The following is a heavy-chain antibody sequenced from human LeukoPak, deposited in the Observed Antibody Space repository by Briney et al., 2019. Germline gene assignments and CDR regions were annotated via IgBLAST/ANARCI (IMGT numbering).Heavy chain of an antibody. J-gene: IGHJ5*02. Sequence: GGSLRLSCAASGFTFSLYAMHWVRQAPGKGLEWVTLISYDGSNKYYADSVKGRFTISRDNSKNTLYLQMNSLRAEDTAVYYCAGEGPEFYSGYDHNWFDPWGQGTLVTVSS. D-gene: IGHD5-12*01. CDR2: ISYDGSNK. CDR1: GFTFSLYA. V-gene: IGHV3-30*04. CDR3: AGEGPEFYSGYDHNWFDP.